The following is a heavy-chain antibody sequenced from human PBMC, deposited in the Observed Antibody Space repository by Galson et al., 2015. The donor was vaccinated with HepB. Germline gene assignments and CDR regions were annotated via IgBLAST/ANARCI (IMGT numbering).Heavy chain of an antibody. D-gene: IGHD3-10*01. CDR3: ARDPLGSPGRNYYYGMDV. V-gene: IGHV1-46*04. CDR2: INPSGGSR. J-gene: IGHJ6*02. Sequence: SVKVSCKASGYTFTSYYMHWVRQAPGQGLEWMGIINPSGGSRTYAQKLQGRVTMTRDTSTSTVYMELSSLRSEDTAVYYCARDPLGSPGRNYYYGMDVCGQGTTVTVSS. CDR1: GYTFTSYY.